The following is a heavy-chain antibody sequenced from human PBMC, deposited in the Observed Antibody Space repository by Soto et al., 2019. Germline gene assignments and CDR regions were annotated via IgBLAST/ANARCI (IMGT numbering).Heavy chain of an antibody. CDR1: GFTFSSYS. D-gene: IGHD6-6*01. CDR3: ARDRSSSYYYGMDV. J-gene: IGHJ6*02. V-gene: IGHV3-21*01. Sequence: GGSLRLSCAASGFTFSSYSMYWVRQARGKELEWVSSISSGSSYIYYADSVMGRFTISRDNAKNSLYLQMISMRAEDTAVYYCARDRSSSYYYGMDVWGQGTTVTVSS. CDR2: ISSGSSYI.